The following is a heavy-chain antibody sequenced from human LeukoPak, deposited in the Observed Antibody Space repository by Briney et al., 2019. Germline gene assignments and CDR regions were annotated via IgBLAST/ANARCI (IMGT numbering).Heavy chain of an antibody. Sequence: PSETLSLTCTVSGGSISSSSYYCGWIRQPPGKGLEWIGSIYYSGSTYYNPSLKSRVTISVDTSKSQFSLKLSSVTAADTAVYYCAEGIKDFWSGYSSVEGWFDPWGQGTLVTVSS. D-gene: IGHD3-3*01. CDR2: IYYSGST. CDR3: AEGIKDFWSGYSSVEGWFDP. V-gene: IGHV4-39*01. CDR1: GGSISSSSYY. J-gene: IGHJ5*02.